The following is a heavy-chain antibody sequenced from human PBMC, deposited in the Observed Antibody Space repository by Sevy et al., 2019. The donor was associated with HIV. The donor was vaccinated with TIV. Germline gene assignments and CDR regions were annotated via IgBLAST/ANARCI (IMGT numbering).Heavy chain of an antibody. CDR3: VRDIGTADSF. CDR1: GFSLSRYW. CDR2: INEDGSEK. V-gene: IGHV3-7*01. J-gene: IGHJ4*02. Sequence: GGSLRLSCGASGFSLSRYWMLWVRQSPGKGLEWVANINEDGSEKYYLESVKGRFTISRENAQNSVYLQMNNLRVDDTAVYYCVRDIGTADSFWGQGTRATVSS. D-gene: IGHD2-2*01.